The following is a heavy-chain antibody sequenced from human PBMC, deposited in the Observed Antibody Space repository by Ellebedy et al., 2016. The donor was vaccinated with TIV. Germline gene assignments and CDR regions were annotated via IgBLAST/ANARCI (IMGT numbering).Heavy chain of an antibody. CDR1: GFTFTDYS. V-gene: IGHV3-43*01. Sequence: GESLKISCAASGFTFTDYSMHWLRHTPGKGLEWVCLITWNGGGTYYSDSVKGRFTISRDNSKKSLYLQMNSLRTEDTAFYYCAKEKSYSGSESYLGRAFDYWGQGTLVTVSS. CDR3: AKEKSYSGSESYLGRAFDY. J-gene: IGHJ4*02. D-gene: IGHD3-10*01. CDR2: ITWNGGGT.